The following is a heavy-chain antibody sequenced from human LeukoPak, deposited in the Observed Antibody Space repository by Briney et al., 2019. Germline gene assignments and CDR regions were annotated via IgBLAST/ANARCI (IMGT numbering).Heavy chain of an antibody. V-gene: IGHV4-4*02. CDR1: GGSISSSNW. D-gene: IGHD3-10*01. Sequence: PSETLSLTCAVSGGSISSSNWWSWVRQPPGKGLEWIGEIYHSGSTNYNPSLKSRVTISVDKSKNQFSLKLSSVTAADTAVYYCARAGGGFGESPENWGQGTLVTVSS. CDR2: IYHSGST. J-gene: IGHJ4*02. CDR3: ARAGGGFGESPEN.